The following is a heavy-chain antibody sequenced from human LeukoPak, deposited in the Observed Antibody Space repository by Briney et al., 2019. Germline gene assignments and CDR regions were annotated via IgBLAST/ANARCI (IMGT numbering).Heavy chain of an antibody. CDR3: AKDRTMVRGVTTSFDY. CDR1: GFIFDDYA. V-gene: IGHV3-9*01. CDR2: ISWNSGSI. D-gene: IGHD3-10*01. Sequence: PGRSLRLSCAASGFIFDDYAMHWVRQAPGKGLEWVSGISWNSGSIGYADSVKGRFTISRDNAKNSLYLQMNSLRAEDTALYYCAKDRTMVRGVTTSFDYWGQGTLVTVSS. J-gene: IGHJ4*02.